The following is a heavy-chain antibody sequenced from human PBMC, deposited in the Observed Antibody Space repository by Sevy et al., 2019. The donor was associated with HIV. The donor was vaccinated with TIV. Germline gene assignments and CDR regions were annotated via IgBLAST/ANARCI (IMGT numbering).Heavy chain of an antibody. CDR3: ARAYTSFSSGWYKDYYGMDV. Sequence: GGSLRLSCAASGFTISRYSMNWVRQAPGKGLEWVSSISSSSSYIYYADSVKGRFTISRDNAKNSLYLQMNSLRAEDTAVYYCARAYTSFSSGWYKDYYGMDVWGQGTTVTVSS. CDR2: ISSSSSYI. J-gene: IGHJ6*02. D-gene: IGHD6-19*01. V-gene: IGHV3-21*01. CDR1: GFTISRYS.